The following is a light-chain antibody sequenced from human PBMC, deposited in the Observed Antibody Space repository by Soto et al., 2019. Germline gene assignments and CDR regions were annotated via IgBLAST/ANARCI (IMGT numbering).Light chain of an antibody. Sequence: QSVLTQPASVSGSPGQSITISCTGTGSDVGTYKYVSWYQQHPGKAPKLMICDVSSRPSGVSDRFSGSKSGNTASLTISGLQPEDEADYYCSSNTSSNTVVFGGGTKLTVL. CDR3: SSNTSSNTVV. CDR2: DVS. V-gene: IGLV2-14*03. J-gene: IGLJ2*01. CDR1: GSDVGTYKY.